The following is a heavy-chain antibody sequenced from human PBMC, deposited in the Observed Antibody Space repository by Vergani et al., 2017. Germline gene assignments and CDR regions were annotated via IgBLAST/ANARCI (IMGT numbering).Heavy chain of an antibody. D-gene: IGHD2-21*01. CDR1: GGSIRSTFYY. Sequence: QLQLQESDPGLVKPSETLSLTCTVSGGSIRSTFYYWGWIRQPPGKGLEWIGTIYYSGSTYYNPSLKSRVTISVDTSKNQFSLKLDSVTAADTAVYFCARERPYFYGLDLWGQGTTVTVSS. CDR3: ARERPYFYGLDL. V-gene: IGHV4-39*02. CDR2: IYYSGST. J-gene: IGHJ6*02.